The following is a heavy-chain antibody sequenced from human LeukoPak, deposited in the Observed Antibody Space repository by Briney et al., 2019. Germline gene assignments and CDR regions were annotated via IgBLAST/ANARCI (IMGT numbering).Heavy chain of an antibody. CDR2: VSLEGVR. V-gene: IGHV4-4*02. D-gene: IGHD2-8*01. J-gene: IGHJ4*02. Sequence: SGTLSLACGVSGGSITTTNWWSWVRQFPGQGLQWIGEVSLEGVRNYNPSRTSRVTLSLDRAKNLLSPWFYSTAPARTALYYSSRENGAFSPFGYWGQGILVTV. CDR3: SRENGAFSPFGY. CDR1: GGSITTTNW.